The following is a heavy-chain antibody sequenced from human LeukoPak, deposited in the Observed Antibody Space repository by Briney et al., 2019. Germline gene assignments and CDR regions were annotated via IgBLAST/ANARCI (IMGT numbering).Heavy chain of an antibody. CDR1: GFTFSSYA. CDR3: AKDMSSDSGSWNGYFDY. V-gene: IGHV3-23*01. CDR2: ISGSGGRT. Sequence: GGSLRLSCAASGFTFSSYAMNWARQAPGKGLEWVSAISGSGGRTYYADSVKGRFTISRDNSKNTLYLQMNSLRVEDTAVYYCAKDMSSDSGSWNGYFDYWGQGTLVTVSS. D-gene: IGHD1-26*01. J-gene: IGHJ4*02.